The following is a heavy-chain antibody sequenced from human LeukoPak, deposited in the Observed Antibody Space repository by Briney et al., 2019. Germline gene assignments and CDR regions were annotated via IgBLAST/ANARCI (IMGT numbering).Heavy chain of an antibody. V-gene: IGHV1-2*06. CDR2: INPNSGGT. D-gene: IGHD4-23*01. CDR1: GYTFTGYY. J-gene: IGHJ4*02. Sequence: ASVKVSCKASGYTFTGYYMHLVRQAPGQGLEWMGRINPNSGGTNYAQKFQGRVTMTRDTSISTAYMELSRLRSDDTAVYYCARVRRFPPVVDYWGQGTLVTVSS. CDR3: ARVRRFPPVVDY.